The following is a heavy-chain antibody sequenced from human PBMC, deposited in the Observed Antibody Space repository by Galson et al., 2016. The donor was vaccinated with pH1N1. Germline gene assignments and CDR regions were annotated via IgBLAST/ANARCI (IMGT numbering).Heavy chain of an antibody. Sequence: QSGAEVKKPGESLKISCKASGYSFTRYWIAWVRQVPGKGLEWVGVVNPGGSTIRYSPPFQGQDTISSDKSINTAYLQWISLKASDTDTYYCAGQYDFGDYRGDAFDIWGQGTMVIVSS. CDR1: GYSFTRYW. J-gene: IGHJ3*02. V-gene: IGHV5-51*03. CDR2: VNPGGSTI. D-gene: IGHD4-17*01. CDR3: AGQYDFGDYRGDAFDI.